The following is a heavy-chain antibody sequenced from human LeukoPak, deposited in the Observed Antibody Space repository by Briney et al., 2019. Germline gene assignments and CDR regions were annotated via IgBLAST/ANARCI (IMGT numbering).Heavy chain of an antibody. D-gene: IGHD5-12*01. Sequence: PGGSLRLSCAASGFTFTTHWIHWVRQAPGKGLVWVSRIKPDGSDTNYADSVKGRFTISRGNAKNTVYLQMNSLRAEDTAVYYCARGKYGGYFIDYWGQGTLVTVSS. CDR2: IKPDGSDT. V-gene: IGHV3-74*01. CDR1: GFTFTTHW. J-gene: IGHJ4*02. CDR3: ARGKYGGYFIDY.